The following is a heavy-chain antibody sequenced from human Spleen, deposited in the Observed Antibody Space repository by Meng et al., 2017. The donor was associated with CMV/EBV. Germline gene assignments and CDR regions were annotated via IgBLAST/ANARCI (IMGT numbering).Heavy chain of an antibody. CDR3: ARDGGDLDYDSSGYYFF. D-gene: IGHD3-22*01. V-gene: IGHV1-69*04. J-gene: IGHJ4*02. Sequence: SVKVSCKASGGAFSDYTISWVRQAPGQGLEWMGRIIPILGIATCAQKFQGRVTITEDKSTSTAYMELSSLRSEDTAVYYCARDGGDLDYDSSGYYFFWWQGALVTVSS. CDR2: IIPILGIA. CDR1: GGAFSDYT.